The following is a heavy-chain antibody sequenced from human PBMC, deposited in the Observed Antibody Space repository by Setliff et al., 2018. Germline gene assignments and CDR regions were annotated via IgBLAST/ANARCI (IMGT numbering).Heavy chain of an antibody. V-gene: IGHV1-46*01. D-gene: IGHD3-16*01. CDR1: GYTFTTYY. J-gene: IGHJ4*02. CDR2: INPGDGST. CDR3: ARENTAKNFWGEESDY. Sequence: GASVKVSCKAPGYTFTTYYMHWVRQARGQGLEWMGVINPGDGSTTYAQKFQGRVKMTRDTSTNKVYMQLNGLSFEDRAVYYCARENTAKNFWGEESDYWGQGTLVTVSS.